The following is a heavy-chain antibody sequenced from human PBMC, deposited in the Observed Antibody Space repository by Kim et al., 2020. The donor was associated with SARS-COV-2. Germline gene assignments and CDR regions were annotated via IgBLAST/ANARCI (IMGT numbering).Heavy chain of an antibody. CDR3: ARDPYYYGSGFAFGRGMNWFDP. CDR2: INAGNGNT. D-gene: IGHD3-10*01. J-gene: IGHJ5*02. Sequence: ASVKVSCKASGYTFTSYAMHWVRQAPGQRLEWMGWINAGNGNTKYSQKFQGRVTITRDTSASTAYMELSSLRSEDTAVYYCARDPYYYGSGFAFGRGMNWFDPWGQGTLVTVSS. V-gene: IGHV1-3*01. CDR1: GYTFTSYA.